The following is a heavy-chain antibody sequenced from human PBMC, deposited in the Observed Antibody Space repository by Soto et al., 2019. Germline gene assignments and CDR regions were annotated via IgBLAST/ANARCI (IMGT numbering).Heavy chain of an antibody. CDR3: ARTSRGVVIPFDS. V-gene: IGHV1-2*02. Sequence: GASVKVSCKASGYTFTGYYMHWVRQAPGQGLEWMGWINPNSGGTNYAQKFQGRVTMTRDTSISTAYMELSRLRSDDTAVYYCARTSRGVVIPFDSWGQGIVVTVSS. CDR1: GYTFTGYY. CDR2: INPNSGGT. J-gene: IGHJ4*02. D-gene: IGHD3-3*01.